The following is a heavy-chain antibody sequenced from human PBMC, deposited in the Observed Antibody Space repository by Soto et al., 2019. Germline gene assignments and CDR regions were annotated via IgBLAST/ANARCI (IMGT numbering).Heavy chain of an antibody. CDR1: GYTFTGFY. J-gene: IGHJ4*02. CDR3: ARGDFGTVMLPYYFDY. CDR2: INPNSGGT. Sequence: ASVKVSCKASGYTFTGFYMHWVRQAPGQGLEWLGWINPNSGGTNYAQKFQGWVTMTRDTSISTAYMELGRLRSDDTAVYYCARGDFGTVMLPYYFDYWGQGTLVTVSS. D-gene: IGHD3-16*01. V-gene: IGHV1-2*04.